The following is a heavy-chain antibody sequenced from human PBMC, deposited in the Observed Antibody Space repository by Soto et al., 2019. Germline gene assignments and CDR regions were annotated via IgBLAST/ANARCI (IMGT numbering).Heavy chain of an antibody. D-gene: IGHD4-17*01. CDR2: INPSGGST. CDR3: ARVRYGDYRFDY. V-gene: IGHV1-46*01. Sequence: QVQLVQSGAEVKKPGASVKVSCKASGYTFTSYYMHWVRQAPGQGLEWMGIINPSGGSTSYAQKFEGRVTMARDTSTGTVDRELSRLRSEDTAVYYCARVRYGDYRFDYWGQGTLVTVSS. CDR1: GYTFTSYY. J-gene: IGHJ4*02.